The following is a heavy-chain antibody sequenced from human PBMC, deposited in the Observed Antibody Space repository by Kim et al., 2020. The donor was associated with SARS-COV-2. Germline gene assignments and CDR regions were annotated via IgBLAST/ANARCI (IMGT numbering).Heavy chain of an antibody. V-gene: IGHV4-34*01. CDR2: INHSGST. CDR1: GGSFSGYY. CDR3: ARGSGITMVRGVIGY. Sequence: SETLSLTCAVYGGSFSGYYWSWIRQPPGKGLEWIGEINHSGSTNYNPSLKSRVTISVDTSKNQFSLKLSSVIAADTAVYYCARGSGITMVRGVIGYWGQGTLVTVSS. J-gene: IGHJ4*02. D-gene: IGHD3-10*01.